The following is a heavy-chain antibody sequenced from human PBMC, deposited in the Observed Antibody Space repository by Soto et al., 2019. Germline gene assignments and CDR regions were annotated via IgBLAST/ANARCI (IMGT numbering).Heavy chain of an antibody. CDR2: INHSGST. Sequence: QVQLQQWGAGLLKPSETLSLTCAVYGGSFSGYYWSWIRQPPGKGLEWIGEINHSGSTNYNPSLKSQVTISVDTSKNQCSLKLSSVTAADTAVYYCARARLRFLEWLRGRDFDYWGQGTLVTVSS. CDR3: ARARLRFLEWLRGRDFDY. D-gene: IGHD3-3*01. V-gene: IGHV4-34*01. CDR1: GGSFSGYY. J-gene: IGHJ4*02.